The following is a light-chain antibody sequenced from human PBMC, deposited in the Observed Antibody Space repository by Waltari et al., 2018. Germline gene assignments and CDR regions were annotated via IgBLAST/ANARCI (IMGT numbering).Light chain of an antibody. CDR1: QSVSNY. CDR3: QHRRNWQGT. V-gene: IGKV3-11*01. Sequence: EILLTQSPATLSSSPGERATLSCRASQSVSNYLAWYQQKPGQAPRLLISDASNRATGFPARFSGSGSGTDFTLTISSLEPEDFAVYYCQHRRNWQGTFGPGTKVDI. J-gene: IGKJ3*01. CDR2: DAS.